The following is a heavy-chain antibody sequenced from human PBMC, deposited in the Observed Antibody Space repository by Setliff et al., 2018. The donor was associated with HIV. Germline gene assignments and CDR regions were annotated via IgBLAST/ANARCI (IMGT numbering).Heavy chain of an antibody. Sequence: GESLTISCKGSGYSFTSHWIAWVRQMPGQGLEWMGIIYPSDSATAYSPSFQGQITISADKSISTAYLQWSSLKASDAAIYYCARSHFITLFGVIYYPGYFDLWGRGTQVTVSS. J-gene: IGHJ2*01. CDR1: GYSFTSHW. CDR2: IYPSDSAT. V-gene: IGHV5-51*01. D-gene: IGHD3-3*01. CDR3: ARSHFITLFGVIYYPGYFDL.